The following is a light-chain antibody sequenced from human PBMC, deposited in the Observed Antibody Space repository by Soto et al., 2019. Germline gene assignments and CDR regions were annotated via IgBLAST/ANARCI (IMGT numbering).Light chain of an antibody. CDR1: QSVSSR. Sequence: EIVMTQSPAPLSVSPGERVTLSCRASQSVSSRLAWYHQKPGQSPRLLIYGASTRATGIPASISGSASGTEFTLTISSLHSEDFGLDDCHHYNNFWTFGQGTKVDIK. CDR3: HHYNNFWT. CDR2: GAS. V-gene: IGKV3-15*01. J-gene: IGKJ1*01.